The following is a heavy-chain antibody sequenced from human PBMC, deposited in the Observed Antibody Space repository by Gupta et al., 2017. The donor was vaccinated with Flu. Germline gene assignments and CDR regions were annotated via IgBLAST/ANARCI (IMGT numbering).Heavy chain of an antibody. D-gene: IGHD3-10*01. J-gene: IGHJ4*02. CDR1: GFTFSSYA. CDR3: AKDPTPYGSGSYFDY. CDR2: ISGSGGST. Sequence: EVQLLESGGGLVQPGGSLRLSCAASGFTFSSYAMSWVRQAPGKGLGWVSAISGSGGSTDYADSVKGRFTISRDNSKNTLYLQMNSLRAEDTAVYYCAKDPTPYGSGSYFDYWGQGTLVTVSS. V-gene: IGHV3-23*01.